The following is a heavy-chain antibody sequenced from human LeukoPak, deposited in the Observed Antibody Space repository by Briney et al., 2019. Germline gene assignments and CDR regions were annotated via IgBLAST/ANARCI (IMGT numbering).Heavy chain of an antibody. CDR2: IYYSGST. Sequence: SETLSLTCTASGGSVSSGSYYWSWIRQPPGKGLEWIGYIYYSGSTNYNPSLKSRVTISVDTSKNQFSLKLSSVTAADTAVYYCARDGDYVNYYYYGMDVWGKGTTVTVSS. CDR1: GGSVSSGSYY. V-gene: IGHV4-61*01. D-gene: IGHD4-17*01. J-gene: IGHJ6*04. CDR3: ARDGDYVNYYYYGMDV.